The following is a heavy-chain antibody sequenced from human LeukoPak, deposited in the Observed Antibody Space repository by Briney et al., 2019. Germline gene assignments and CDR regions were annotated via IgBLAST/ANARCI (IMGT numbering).Heavy chain of an antibody. J-gene: IGHJ2*01. CDR3: ARDGMVYAKGNYFDL. D-gene: IGHD2-8*01. CDR1: GFTFSSSA. CDR2: ISYDGSDK. Sequence: AGGSLRLSCAASGFTFSSSAMSWVRQAPGEGLQWVALISYDGSDKYYADSVKGRFTISRDNSKNTLYLQMNSLRPEDTAVYFCARDGMVYAKGNYFDLWGRGTLVTVSS. V-gene: IGHV3-30*01.